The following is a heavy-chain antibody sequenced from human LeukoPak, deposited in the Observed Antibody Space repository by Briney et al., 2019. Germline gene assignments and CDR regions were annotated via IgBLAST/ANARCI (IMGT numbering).Heavy chain of an antibody. J-gene: IGHJ4*02. CDR1: GYTFTSYG. CDR2: IIPILGIA. CDR3: ARNYGDYGSYFDY. D-gene: IGHD4-17*01. V-gene: IGHV1-69*04. Sequence: ASVKVSCKASGYTFTSYGISWVRQAPGQGLEWMGRIIPILGIANYAQKFQGRVTITADKSTSTAYMELSSLRSEDTAVYYCARNYGDYGSYFDYWGQGTLVTVSS.